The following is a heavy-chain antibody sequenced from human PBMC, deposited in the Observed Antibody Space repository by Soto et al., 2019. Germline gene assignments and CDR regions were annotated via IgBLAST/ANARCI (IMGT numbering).Heavy chain of an antibody. Sequence: PGGSLRLSCAASGFTFRTYWMSWVRQAPGKGLEWVANINQDGSEEYYGDSVKGRFTISRDNAKNSLYLQMNSLRAEDTAVYYCARDPTDAFDIWGQGTMVTVS. V-gene: IGHV3-7*04. J-gene: IGHJ3*02. CDR1: GFTFRTYW. CDR3: ARDPTDAFDI. CDR2: INQDGSEE.